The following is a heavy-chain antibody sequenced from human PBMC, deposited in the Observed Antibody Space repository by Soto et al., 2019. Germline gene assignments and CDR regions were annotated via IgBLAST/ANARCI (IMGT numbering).Heavy chain of an antibody. J-gene: IGHJ3*02. CDR2: IYHSGIT. CDR1: GDSFHNNW. Sequence: PSETLSLTCAVNGDSFHNNWWSWVRQAPGKGLEWIGEIYHSGITYYNPSLESRVTISVDTSKNQFSLKLSSVTAADTAVYYCARTIRNAFDIWGQGTMVTVSS. CDR3: ARTIRNAFDI. V-gene: IGHV4-34*01.